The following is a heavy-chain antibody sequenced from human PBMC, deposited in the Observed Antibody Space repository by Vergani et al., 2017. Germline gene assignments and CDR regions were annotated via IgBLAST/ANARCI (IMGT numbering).Heavy chain of an antibody. CDR3: AKIVYIAAAGPFDY. CDR1: GFTFDDYA. CDR2: ISWNSGSI. V-gene: IGHV3-9*01. Sequence: EVQLVESGGGLVQPGRSLRLSCAASGFTFDDYAMHWVRQAPGKGLEWVSGISWNSGSIGYADSVKGRLTISRDNAKNSLYLQMNSLRAEDTAVYYCAKIVYIAAAGPFDYWGQGTLVTVSS. J-gene: IGHJ4*02. D-gene: IGHD6-13*01.